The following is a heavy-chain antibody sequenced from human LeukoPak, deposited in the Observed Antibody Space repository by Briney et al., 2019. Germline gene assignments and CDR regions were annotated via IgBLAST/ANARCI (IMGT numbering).Heavy chain of an antibody. CDR2: ISSSSSYI. J-gene: IGHJ5*02. D-gene: IGHD6-19*01. CDR1: GFTFSSYS. V-gene: IGHV3-21*01. CDR3: ARDGGIAVAGSNWFDP. Sequence: GGSLRLSCAASGFTFSSYSMNWVRQAPGKGLEWVSSISSSSSYIYYADSVKGRFTISRDNAKNSLYLQMNSLRAEDTAVYYCARDGGIAVAGSNWFDPWGQGTLVTVSS.